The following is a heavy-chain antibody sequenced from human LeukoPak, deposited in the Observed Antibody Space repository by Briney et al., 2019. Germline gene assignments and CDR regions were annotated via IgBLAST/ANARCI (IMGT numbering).Heavy chain of an antibody. J-gene: IGHJ4*02. Sequence: SQTLSLTCTVAGDSMSSGDNGWGWIRQHPGKGLEWIVYIYYSGSTYYNPALKSRVTISVDTSQNQFSLKLASVTAAATAVYYCARSGATLFAGFDYWGQGTLVTVSS. CDR1: GDSMSSGDNG. CDR3: ARSGATLFAGFDY. V-gene: IGHV4-31*03. D-gene: IGHD3-3*01. CDR2: IYYSGST.